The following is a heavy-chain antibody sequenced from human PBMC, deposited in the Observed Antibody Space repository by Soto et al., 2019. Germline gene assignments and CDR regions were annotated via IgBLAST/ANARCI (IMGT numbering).Heavy chain of an antibody. Sequence: PGGSLRLSCAPSGFIFSSYAMSWVRQAPGKGLEWGSAIRGSDVSTHYADSGKARFTISRDNSRNTLYLQINTLKAEAPADYYCAKVGVAHIPLYTSGSSYDHWGQGTLVTVSS. D-gene: IGHD3-22*01. CDR3: AKVGVAHIPLYTSGSSYDH. J-gene: IGHJ5*02. CDR1: GFIFSSYA. V-gene: IGHV3-23*01. CDR2: IRGSDVST.